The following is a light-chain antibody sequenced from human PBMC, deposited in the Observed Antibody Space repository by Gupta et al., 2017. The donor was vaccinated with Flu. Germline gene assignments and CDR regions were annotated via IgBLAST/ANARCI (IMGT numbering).Light chain of an antibody. CDR3: QSYDSSLSGVV. CDR2: GNS. J-gene: IGLJ2*01. Sequence: QSVLTQPPSVSGAPGQRVTISCTGSSSNIGAGYDVHWYQQLPGTAPKLLIYGNSNRPSGVPDRFAGSKSGTSASLAIKGLQAEDEAEYDGQSYDSSLSGVVFGGGTKLTVL. V-gene: IGLV1-40*01. CDR1: SSNIGAGYD.